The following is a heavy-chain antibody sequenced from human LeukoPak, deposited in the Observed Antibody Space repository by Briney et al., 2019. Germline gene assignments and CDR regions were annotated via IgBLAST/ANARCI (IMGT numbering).Heavy chain of an antibody. Sequence: SETLSLTCTISGGSISSSSYYWGWIRQPPGKGLEWIGSIYDSGTSDPTNYNPTFKSRVTISLHTSKNQFSLSLRSVSDADTAVYYCARQGGHSETFDIWGQGTMATVSS. D-gene: IGHD1-26*01. V-gene: IGHV4-39*01. CDR2: IYDSGTSDPT. CDR3: ARQGGHSETFDI. CDR1: GGSISSSSYY. J-gene: IGHJ3*02.